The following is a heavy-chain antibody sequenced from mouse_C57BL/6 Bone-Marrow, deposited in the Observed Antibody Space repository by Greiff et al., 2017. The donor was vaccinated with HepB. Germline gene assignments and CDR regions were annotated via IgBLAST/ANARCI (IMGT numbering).Heavy chain of an antibody. CDR2: IYPSDSET. CDR1: GYTFTSYL. Sequence: QVQLQQPGAELVRPGSSVKLSCKASGYTFTSYLMDWVKQRPGQGLEWIGNIYPSDSETHYNQKFKDKATLTVDKSSSTAYMQLSSLTSEDSAVYYCASMIHYAMDYWGQGTSVTVSS. J-gene: IGHJ4*01. V-gene: IGHV1-61*01. D-gene: IGHD2-3*01. CDR3: ASMIHYAMDY.